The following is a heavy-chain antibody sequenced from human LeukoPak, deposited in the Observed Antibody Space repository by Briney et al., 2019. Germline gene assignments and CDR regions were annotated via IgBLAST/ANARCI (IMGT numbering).Heavy chain of an antibody. D-gene: IGHD1-26*01. CDR1: GGSFSGYY. CDR3: ARVSVGALFDY. CDR2: INHRGST. Sequence: PSETLSLTCAVYGGSFSGYYWSWIRQPPGKGLEWIGEINHRGSTNYNPSLKSRVTISVDTSKNQFSLKLSSVTAADTAVYYCARVSVGALFDYWGQGTLVTVSS. V-gene: IGHV4-34*01. J-gene: IGHJ4*02.